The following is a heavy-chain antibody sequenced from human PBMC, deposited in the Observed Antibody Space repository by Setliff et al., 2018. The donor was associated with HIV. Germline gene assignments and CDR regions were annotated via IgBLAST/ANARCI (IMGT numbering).Heavy chain of an antibody. CDR3: AKTPWGARGAYFDS. CDR1: GFTFSSFA. D-gene: IGHD3-16*01. Sequence: PGGSLRLSCAASGFTFSSFAMSWVRQAPGKGLERVSSINDNGGSTYYADSVKGRFTISRDNSKNTLFLQMNSLRAEDTAVYYCAKTPWGARGAYFDSWGQGTLVTVTS. V-gene: IGHV3-23*01. J-gene: IGHJ4*02. CDR2: INDNGGST.